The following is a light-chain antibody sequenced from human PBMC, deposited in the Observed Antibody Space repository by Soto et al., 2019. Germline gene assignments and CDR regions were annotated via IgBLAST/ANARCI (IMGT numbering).Light chain of an antibody. CDR3: MIWHNSAYV. CDR2: YKSASDN. Sequence: QPVLTQPSSLSASPGASASLTCTLRSGINVDTYRIYWYQQKPGSPPQYLLNYKSASDNQRGSGVPCRFSGSKYASANAGILLIAGLQSEDEADYYCMIWHNSAYVFGAGTKVTVL. CDR1: SGINVDTYR. V-gene: IGLV5-45*03. J-gene: IGLJ1*01.